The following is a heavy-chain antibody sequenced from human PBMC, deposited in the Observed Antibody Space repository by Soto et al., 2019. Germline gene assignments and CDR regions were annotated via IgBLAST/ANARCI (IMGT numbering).Heavy chain of an antibody. CDR2: IIPIFGTA. CDR3: ATGGFWSGYINPKPYYYNGMDV. Sequence: PSVKVSCKASGGTLSRYGISWVRQAPGQGREWMGGIIPIFGTANYAQKLQGRVTITADESTSTAYMELSSLTSEDTDVYYCATGGFWSGYINPKPYYYNGMDVWGQGTTVTVSS. J-gene: IGHJ6*02. CDR1: GGTLSRYG. V-gene: IGHV1-69*13. D-gene: IGHD3-3*01.